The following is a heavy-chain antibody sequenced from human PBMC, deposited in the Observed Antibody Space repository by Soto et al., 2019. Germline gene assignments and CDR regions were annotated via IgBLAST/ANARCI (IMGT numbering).Heavy chain of an antibody. J-gene: IGHJ5*02. CDR3: ARDVTMNLVGWFDP. Sequence: ASVKVSCKASGYTFTSYGISWVRQAPGQGLEWMGWISAYNGNTNYAQKLQGRVTMTTDTSTSTAYMELRSLRSDDTAVYYCARDVTMNLVGWFDPWGQGTLVTVSS. D-gene: IGHD3-22*01. CDR2: ISAYNGNT. CDR1: GYTFTSYG. V-gene: IGHV1-18*01.